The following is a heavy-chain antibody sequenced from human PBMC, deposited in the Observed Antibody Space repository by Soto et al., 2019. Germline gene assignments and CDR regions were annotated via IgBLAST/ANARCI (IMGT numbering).Heavy chain of an antibody. CDR1: GFTFSTYG. J-gene: IGHJ4*02. CDR3: ARDSRDKTLIRFDH. V-gene: IGHV3-30*03. D-gene: IGHD2-15*01. CDR2: ISYDGNNK. Sequence: QVQLVESGGGVVQPGRALRLSCAASGFTFSTYGFHWVRQAPGMGLEWVAVISYDGNNKFYADSVKGRFTISRDNSKNTVYLQMYSLRVEDTAIYYCARDSRDKTLIRFDHWGQGDLVSVSS.